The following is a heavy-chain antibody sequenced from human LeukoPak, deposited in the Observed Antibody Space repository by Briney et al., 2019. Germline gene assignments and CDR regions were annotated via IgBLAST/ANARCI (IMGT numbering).Heavy chain of an antibody. Sequence: SETLSLNCTVSGYSISSGYYWGWMRQPPGKGLEWIANIFHTGSSYYHPSLESRLSISVDKSKNHLSLNLNSVTAADTAVYYCARAGTNLGDYDYWGQGTLVTVSS. CDR3: ARAGTNLGDYDY. CDR2: IFHTGSS. J-gene: IGHJ4*02. D-gene: IGHD4-17*01. CDR1: GYSISSGYY. V-gene: IGHV4-38-2*02.